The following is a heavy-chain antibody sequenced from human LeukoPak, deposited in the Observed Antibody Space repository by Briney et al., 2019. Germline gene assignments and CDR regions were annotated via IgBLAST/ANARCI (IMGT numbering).Heavy chain of an antibody. J-gene: IGHJ6*03. V-gene: IGHV3-64*02. CDR2: ISDNARTT. CDR3: TGARSSWGWFHYMDV. CDR1: GFDFSRYA. D-gene: IGHD6-19*01. Sequence: GGSLRLSCVASGFDFSRYAMHWVRQAPGRGLEHVSVISDNARTTFYAESVRGRFTISRDNSKRTLYLQMGSLTTEDMAVYHCTGARSSWGWFHYMDVWGKGTTVTVSS.